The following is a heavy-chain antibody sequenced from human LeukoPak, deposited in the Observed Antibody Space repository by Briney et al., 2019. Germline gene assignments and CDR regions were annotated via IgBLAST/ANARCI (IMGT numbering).Heavy chain of an antibody. CDR1: GFTFSSYA. V-gene: IGHV3-23*01. CDR2: IGVSGGST. CDR3: AKGVSGWYTFDY. J-gene: IGHJ4*02. Sequence: GGSLRLSCAASGFTFSSYAMSWVRQAPGKGLEWVSTIGVSGGSTNSADSVKGRFTISRDNPRNTLYLQMNNLTAEDTAVYYCAKGVSGWYTFDYCGQGTLVTVSS. D-gene: IGHD6-19*01.